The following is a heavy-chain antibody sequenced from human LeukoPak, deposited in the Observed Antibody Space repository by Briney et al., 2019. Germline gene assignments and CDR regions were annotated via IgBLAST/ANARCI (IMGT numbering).Heavy chain of an antibody. J-gene: IGHJ2*01. CDR1: GFSFSSYW. CDR3: AKQNGGNSGHWYFDL. D-gene: IGHD4-23*01. CDR2: IKEDGSEK. Sequence: PGGSLRLSCVASGFSFSSYWMSWVRQIPGKGLEWVANIKEDGSEKYYVDSVKGRYTISRDNAKNSLYLQMNSLRAEDMALYYCAKQNGGNSGHWYFDLWGRGTLVTVSS. V-gene: IGHV3-7*03.